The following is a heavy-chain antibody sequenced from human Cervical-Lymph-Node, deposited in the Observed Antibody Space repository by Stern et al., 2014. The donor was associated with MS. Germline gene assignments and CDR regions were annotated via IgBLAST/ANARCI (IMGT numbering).Heavy chain of an antibody. CDR1: SASISNNY. CDR2: IYYSGST. Sequence: DQLVESGPELVKPSETLSLTCTVSSASISNNYWSWIRQPPGKGLEWIGYIYYSGSTNSNPSLKSRVTISLDTSKNQFSLKLSSVTTADTAVYYCARHRPATAIPGFAFDSWGQGTLVTVSS. J-gene: IGHJ4*02. D-gene: IGHD2-2*02. V-gene: IGHV4-59*08. CDR3: ARHRPATAIPGFAFDS.